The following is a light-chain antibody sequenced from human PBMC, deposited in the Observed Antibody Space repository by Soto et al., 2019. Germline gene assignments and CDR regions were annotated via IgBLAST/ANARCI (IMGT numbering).Light chain of an antibody. CDR3: QQYDSYPLA. CDR1: QSISNW. V-gene: IGKV1-5*03. Sequence: DIKMTQSPSTLSASVGDRVTITCRASQSISNWLAWYQQKPGKAPKYLIYKASNLQSGVPSRFSGSGSGTEFTLTISSLQPDDFAPYYCQQYDSYPLAFGGGTRVDIK. CDR2: KAS. J-gene: IGKJ4*01.